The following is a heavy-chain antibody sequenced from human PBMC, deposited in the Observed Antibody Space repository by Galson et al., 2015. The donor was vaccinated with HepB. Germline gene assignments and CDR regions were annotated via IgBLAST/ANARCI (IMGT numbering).Heavy chain of an antibody. Sequence: SLRLSCAASGFTFSSYSMNWVRQAPGKGLEWVSSISSSSSYINYADSVKGRFTISRDNAKNSLYLQMNSLRAEDTAVYYCARPILRSLKDYYYMDVWGKGTTVTVSS. J-gene: IGHJ6*03. V-gene: IGHV3-21*01. CDR3: ARPILRSLKDYYYMDV. D-gene: IGHD3-3*01. CDR1: GFTFSSYS. CDR2: ISSSSSYI.